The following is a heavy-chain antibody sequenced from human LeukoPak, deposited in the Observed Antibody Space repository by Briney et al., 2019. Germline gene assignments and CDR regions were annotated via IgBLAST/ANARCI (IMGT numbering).Heavy chain of an antibody. J-gene: IGHJ3*02. CDR2: IYHSGST. CDR3: ARYPEAFDI. V-gene: IGHV4-39*07. CDR1: GGSISSGSYY. Sequence: SQTLSLTCTVSGGSISSGSYYWSWIRQPPGKGLEWIGSIYHSGSTYYNPSLKSRVTISVDTSKNQFSLKLSSVTAADTAVYYCARYPEAFDIWGQGTMVTVSS.